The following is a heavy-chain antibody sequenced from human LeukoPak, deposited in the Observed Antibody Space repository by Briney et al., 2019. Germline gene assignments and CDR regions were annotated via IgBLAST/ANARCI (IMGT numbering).Heavy chain of an antibody. Sequence: PGVYLRLSCAASGFTFSSYAMSWFRQAPGKGLEWVSAISGSGGSTYHADSVKGRFTISRDNSKNTLYLQMNSLRAEDTAVYYCAKGVAGLYYFDYWGQGTLVTVSS. V-gene: IGHV3-23*01. CDR3: AKGVAGLYYFDY. CDR1: GFTFSSYA. J-gene: IGHJ4*02. CDR2: ISGSGGST. D-gene: IGHD6-19*01.